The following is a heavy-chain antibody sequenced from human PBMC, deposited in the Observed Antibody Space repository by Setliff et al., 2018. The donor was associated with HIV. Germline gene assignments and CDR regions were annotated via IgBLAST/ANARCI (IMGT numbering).Heavy chain of an antibody. J-gene: IGHJ3*02. CDR1: GFTFSSYW. D-gene: IGHD1-26*01. CDR3: ARDGVVGAIAAFDI. CDR2: IKQDGSEK. V-gene: IGHV3-7*01. Sequence: GESLKISCAASGFTFSSYWMSWVRQTPGKGLEWVANIKQDGSEKYYVDSVKGRFTISRDNAKNSLFLQMNSLRDEDTAVYYCARDGVVGAIAAFDIWGQGTMVTVSS.